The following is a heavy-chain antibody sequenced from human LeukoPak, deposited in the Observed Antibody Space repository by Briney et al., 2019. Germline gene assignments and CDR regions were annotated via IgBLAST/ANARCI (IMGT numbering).Heavy chain of an antibody. CDR3: ARAWGHQDGYKVFDY. D-gene: IGHD5-24*01. V-gene: IGHV1-2*02. CDR2: INPNSGGT. CDR1: GYTFTGYY. Sequence: GASVKVSCKASGYTFTGYYMHWVRQAPGQGLEWMGWINPNSGGTNYAQKFQGRVTMTRDTSISTAYMELSRLRSDDTAVYYCARAWGHQDGYKVFDYWGQGTLVTVSS. J-gene: IGHJ4*02.